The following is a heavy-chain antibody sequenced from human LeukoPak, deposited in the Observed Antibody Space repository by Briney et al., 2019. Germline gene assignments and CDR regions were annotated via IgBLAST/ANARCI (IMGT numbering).Heavy chain of an antibody. V-gene: IGHV4-39*02. CDR2: FYYTGST. CDR3: ARDDGPRGVDP. D-gene: IGHD3-10*01. J-gene: IGHJ5*02. Sequence: SETLSLTCTVSGGSISSGPYYWVWIRQPPGKGLEWIGNFYYTGSTNYNPSLKSRLTISVDTSKNQFSLNLNSVTAADTAVYYCARDDGPRGVDPWGQGTLVTVSS. CDR1: GGSISSGPYY.